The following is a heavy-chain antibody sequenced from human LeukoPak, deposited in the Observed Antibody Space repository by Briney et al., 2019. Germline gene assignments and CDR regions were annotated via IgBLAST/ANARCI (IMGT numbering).Heavy chain of an antibody. CDR3: ARGRGAGYYDSNGFYY. Sequence: ASVKVSFKASGYTFTIYDINWVRQALGHGLEWMGWMNPNSGNTGYAQKFQGRVTMTRNTSISTAYMELSSLRSEDTAVYYCARGRGAGYYDSNGFYYWGQGTLVTVSS. V-gene: IGHV1-8*01. J-gene: IGHJ4*02. CDR1: GYTFTIYD. CDR2: MNPNSGNT. D-gene: IGHD3-22*01.